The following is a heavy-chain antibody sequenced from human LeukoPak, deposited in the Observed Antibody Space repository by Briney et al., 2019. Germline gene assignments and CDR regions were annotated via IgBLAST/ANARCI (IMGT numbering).Heavy chain of an antibody. CDR3: SRGSNFYASDGLFFDY. J-gene: IGHJ4*02. CDR2: ISGSSTTI. Sequence: GGSLRLSCAASGFTFSSYSISWVRQAPGKGLEWVSYISGSSTTIYYADSVKGRFTISRDNSKNTLYLQMDSLRPEDTAVYYYSRGSNFYASDGLFFDYWGQGTLVTVSS. CDR1: GFTFSSYS. D-gene: IGHD3-10*01. V-gene: IGHV3-48*01.